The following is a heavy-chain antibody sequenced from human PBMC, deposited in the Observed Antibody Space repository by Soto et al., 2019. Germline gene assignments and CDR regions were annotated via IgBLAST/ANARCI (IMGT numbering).Heavy chain of an antibody. D-gene: IGHD6-13*01. Sequence: SETLSLTCTVSGGSISSSSYYWGWIRQPPGKGLEWIGSIYYSGSTYYNPSLKSRVTISVDTSKNQFSLKLSSVTAADTAVYYCARHRRGLSSPFFDYWGQGTLVTVSS. CDR3: ARHRRGLSSPFFDY. CDR2: IYYSGST. CDR1: GGSISSSSYY. J-gene: IGHJ4*02. V-gene: IGHV4-39*01.